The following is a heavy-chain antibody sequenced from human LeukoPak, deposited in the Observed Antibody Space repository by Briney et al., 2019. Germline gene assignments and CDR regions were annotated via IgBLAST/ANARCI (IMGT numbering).Heavy chain of an antibody. CDR1: GFTFSSYW. Sequence: PGGSLRLSCAASGFTFSSYWMSWVRQAPGRGLEWVANIKQDGSEKYYVDSVKGRFSISRDNANNSLFLQLNSLRGDDTALYYCARVGLLVNGAFDIWGQGTMVTVSS. CDR3: ARVGLLVNGAFDI. V-gene: IGHV3-7*01. J-gene: IGHJ3*02. D-gene: IGHD2-8*01. CDR2: IKQDGSEK.